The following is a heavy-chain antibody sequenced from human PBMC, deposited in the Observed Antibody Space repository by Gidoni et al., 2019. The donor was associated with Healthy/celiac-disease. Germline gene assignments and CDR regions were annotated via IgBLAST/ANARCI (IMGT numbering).Heavy chain of an antibody. D-gene: IGHD2-21*02. CDR3: ARGMVVTAIHITYFDY. V-gene: IGHV4-34*01. J-gene: IGHJ4*02. Sequence: QVQLQQWGAGLLKPSETLSLTCTVYGGSFSGYYWSWIRQPPGKGLEWIGEINHSGSTNYNPSLKSRVTISVDTSKNQFSLKLSSVTAADTAVYYCARGMVVTAIHITYFDYWGQGTLVTVSS. CDR1: GGSFSGYY. CDR2: INHSGST.